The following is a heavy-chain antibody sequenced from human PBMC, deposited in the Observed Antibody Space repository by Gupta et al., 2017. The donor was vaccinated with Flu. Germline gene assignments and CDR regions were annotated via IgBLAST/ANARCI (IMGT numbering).Heavy chain of an antibody. J-gene: IGHJ4*02. CDR2: ISYDGSNK. V-gene: IGHV3-30*03. CDR3: ATPGYSSGWLDY. D-gene: IGHD6-19*01. Sequence: QVQLVESGGGVVQPGRSLRLSCAASGFTFSSYGMHWVRQAPGKGLEWVAVISYDGSNKYYADSVKGRFTISRDNSKNTLYLQMNSLRAEDTAVYYCATPGYSSGWLDYWGQGTLVTVSS. CDR1: GFTFSSYG.